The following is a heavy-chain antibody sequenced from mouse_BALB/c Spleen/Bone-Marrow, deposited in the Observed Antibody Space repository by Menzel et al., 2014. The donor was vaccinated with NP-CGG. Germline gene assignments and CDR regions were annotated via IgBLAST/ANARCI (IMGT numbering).Heavy chain of an antibody. V-gene: IGHV6-6*02. CDR3: TTGFAY. CDR2: IGLKSNNYAT. J-gene: IGHJ3*01. Sequence: LQQSGGGLVQPGGSMKLSCVASGFTFSNYWMNWVRQSPEKGLDWVAEIGLKSNNYATHYAESVKGRFTISRDDSKSSVYLQMNNLRAEDTGIYYCTTGFAYWGQGTLVTVSA. CDR1: GFTFSNYW.